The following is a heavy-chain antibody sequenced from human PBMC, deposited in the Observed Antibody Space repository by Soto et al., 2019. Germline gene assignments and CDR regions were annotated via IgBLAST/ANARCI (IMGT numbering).Heavy chain of an antibody. V-gene: IGHV1-69*01. CDR3: STVPPQAAPYGMAV. CDR1: GGTFSSYA. CDR2: IIPIFGTA. J-gene: IGHJ6*02. Sequence: QVQLVQSGAEVKKPGSSVKVSCKASGGTFSSYAISWVRQAPRQRLEWMGGIIPIFGTANYAQKCQGRVTITADESTSTAYVELSRLRSEGTAVYYCSTVPPQAAPYGMAVWGRGTTVTVSS. D-gene: IGHD6-25*01.